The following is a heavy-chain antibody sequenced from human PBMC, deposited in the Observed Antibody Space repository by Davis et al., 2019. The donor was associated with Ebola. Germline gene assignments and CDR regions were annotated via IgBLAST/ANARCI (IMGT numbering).Heavy chain of an antibody. CDR2: TYFSSKWFE. CDR3: ARGWFRGSFDY. D-gene: IGHD3-10*01. Sequence: HSQTLSLTCDISGDSVSRNSAWNWIRQSPSRGLEWLGMTYFSSKWFEDYAVSVKSRIIINPDTSKNQLSLQLNSVTPEDTAVYYCARGWFRGSFDYWGQGTPVTVSS. J-gene: IGHJ4*02. CDR1: GDSVSRNSA. V-gene: IGHV6-1*01.